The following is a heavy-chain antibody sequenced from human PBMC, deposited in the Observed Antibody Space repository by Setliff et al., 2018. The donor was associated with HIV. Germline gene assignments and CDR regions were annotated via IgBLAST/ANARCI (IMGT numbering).Heavy chain of an antibody. CDR3: AKPLTQWGVSPYHYAFGV. CDR2: IAGTSAST. V-gene: IGHV3-23*01. CDR1: GFSFRNYA. Sequence: GGSLRLSCAASGFSFRNYAMSWVRQAPGKGPEWVSAIAGTSASTYYADSVKGRFTISRDSSKSMLYLQMNSLRVEDTAIYYCAKPLTQWGVSPYHYAFGVWGQGTTVTVSS. J-gene: IGHJ6*02. D-gene: IGHD1-26*01.